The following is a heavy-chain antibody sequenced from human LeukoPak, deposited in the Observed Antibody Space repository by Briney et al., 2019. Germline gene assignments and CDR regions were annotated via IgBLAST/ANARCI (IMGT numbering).Heavy chain of an antibody. CDR2: ISSSSSTI. CDR1: GFTFSSYS. J-gene: IGHJ4*02. CDR3: ARDRDYYGSDYFDH. Sequence: GGSLRLSCAASGFTFSSYSMNWVRQAPGKGLEWVSSISSSSSTIYYADSVKGRFTISRDNAKNSLYLQMNSLRAEDTAVYYCARDRDYYGSDYFDHWGQGTLVTVSS. V-gene: IGHV3-21*01. D-gene: IGHD3-10*01.